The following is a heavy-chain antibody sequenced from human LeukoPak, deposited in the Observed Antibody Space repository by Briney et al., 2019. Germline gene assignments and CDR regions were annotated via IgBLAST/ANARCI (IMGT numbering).Heavy chain of an antibody. CDR1: GFTVSSNY. CDR3: AKDSEYYDSRAGDAFDI. Sequence: PGGSLRLSCAASGFTVSSNYMSWVRQAPGKGLEWVSVTHNAGTTYYADSVRGRFTISRDNSKNTLYLQMNSLRVEDTAVYYCAKDSEYYDSRAGDAFDIWGQGTMVTVSS. CDR2: THNAGTT. V-gene: IGHV3-53*01. J-gene: IGHJ3*02. D-gene: IGHD3-22*01.